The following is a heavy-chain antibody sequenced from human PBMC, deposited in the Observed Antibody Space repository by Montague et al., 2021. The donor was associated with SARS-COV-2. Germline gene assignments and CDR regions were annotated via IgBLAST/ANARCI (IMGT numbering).Heavy chain of an antibody. CDR3: ARAQNTCFIANCVNYFEV. V-gene: IGHV4-59*01. CDR2: VHYTGST. J-gene: IGHJ4*02. D-gene: IGHD1-1*01. CDR1: GDSISSYH. Sequence: SETLSLTCEVSGDSISSYHWSWIRQSPGKGLEWIGYVHYTGSTKYTPSLKTRVTLSLDTPKNHFSLKLRSVTAADTAIYYCARAQNTCFIANCVNYFEVWGLGALVTVPS.